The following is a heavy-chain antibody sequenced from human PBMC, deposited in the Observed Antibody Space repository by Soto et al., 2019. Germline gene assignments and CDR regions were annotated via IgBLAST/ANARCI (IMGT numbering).Heavy chain of an antibody. CDR1: GYTFTSYG. CDR3: AAFRGGYDVDY. J-gene: IGHJ4*02. D-gene: IGHD5-12*01. Sequence: QVQLVQSGAEVKKPGASVKVSCKASGYTFTSYGISWVRQAPGQGLEWMGWISAYNGNTNYAQKLQGRVTMTTDTPTSTGYMEMGSLISEETAVYCCAAFRGGYDVDYWGQGTLLT. CDR2: ISAYNGNT. V-gene: IGHV1-18*01.